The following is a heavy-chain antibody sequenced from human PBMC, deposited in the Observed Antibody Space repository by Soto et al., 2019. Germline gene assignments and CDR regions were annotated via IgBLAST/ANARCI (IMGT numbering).Heavy chain of an antibody. Sequence: QVQLVESGGGVVQPGRSLRLSCAASGFTFSSYGMHWVRQAPGKGLEWVAVISYDGSNKYYADSVKGRFTISRDNSKNTLYLQMNSLRAEDTAVYYCAKAAWDIVVVPAAINFGYSGYDDYWGQGTLVTVSS. D-gene: IGHD2-2*01. J-gene: IGHJ4*02. CDR3: AKAAWDIVVVPAAINFGYSGYDDY. CDR1: GFTFSSYG. V-gene: IGHV3-30*18. CDR2: ISYDGSNK.